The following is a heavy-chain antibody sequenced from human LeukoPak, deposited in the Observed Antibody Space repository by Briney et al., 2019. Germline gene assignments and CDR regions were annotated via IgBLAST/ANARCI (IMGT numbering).Heavy chain of an antibody. CDR2: ISHDGSIK. J-gene: IGHJ4*02. D-gene: IGHD3-10*01. V-gene: IGHV3-30*04. CDR3: VRDTSYYGSGPHFDY. CDR1: GFTFSTYT. Sequence: GGSLSLSCAASGFTFSTYTMHWVRQAPGKGLEWVAVISHDGSIKFNADSVKGRFTISRDNAKNTLFLQMNSLRADDTAVYYCVRDTSYYGSGPHFDYWGEGTLVTVSS.